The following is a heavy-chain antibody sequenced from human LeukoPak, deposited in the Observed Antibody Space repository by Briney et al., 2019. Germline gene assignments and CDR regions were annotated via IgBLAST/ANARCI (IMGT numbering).Heavy chain of an antibody. CDR2: IYYSGST. V-gene: IGHV4-59*01. CDR1: GGSISSYY. CDR3: ARDDGYNPRSFDY. D-gene: IGHD5-24*01. J-gene: IGHJ4*02. Sequence: SETLSPTCTVSGGSISSYYWSWIRQPPGKGLEWIGYIYYSGSTNYNPSLKSRVTISVDTSKNQFSLKLSSVTAADTAVYYCARDDGYNPRSFDYWGQGTLVTVSS.